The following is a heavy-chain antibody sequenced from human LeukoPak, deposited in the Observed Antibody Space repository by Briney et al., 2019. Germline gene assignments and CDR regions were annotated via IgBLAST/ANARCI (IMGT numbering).Heavy chain of an antibody. Sequence: GGSLRLSCAASGFTFSDYAMHWVRQAPGKELEYVSAISSNGGSIHYANSVKGRFTISRDNSKNTLYLQMNSLRAEDTAVYYCAKGGYYGSGSYSDFDYWGQGTLVTVSS. V-gene: IGHV3-64*01. CDR1: GFTFSDYA. CDR2: ISSNGGSI. J-gene: IGHJ4*02. D-gene: IGHD3-10*01. CDR3: AKGGYYGSGSYSDFDY.